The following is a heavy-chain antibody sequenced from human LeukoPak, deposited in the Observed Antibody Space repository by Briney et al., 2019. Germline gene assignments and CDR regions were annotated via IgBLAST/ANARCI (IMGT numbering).Heavy chain of an antibody. V-gene: IGHV1-2*02. CDR3: ASRKQQLVRSGHSFDY. CDR1: GYTFTGYY. Sequence: ATVKVSCKASGYTFTGYYMNWVRQAPGQGLEWMGWINPNSGGTNYAQKFQGRVTMTGDTSISTAYMELSSLRSDDTAVYYCASRKQQLVRSGHSFDYWGQGTLVTVSS. D-gene: IGHD6-13*01. J-gene: IGHJ4*02. CDR2: INPNSGGT.